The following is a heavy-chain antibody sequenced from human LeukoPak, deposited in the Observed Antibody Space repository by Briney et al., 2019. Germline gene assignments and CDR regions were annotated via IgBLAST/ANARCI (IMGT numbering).Heavy chain of an antibody. CDR2: ISRSGSTK. J-gene: IGHJ4*02. Sequence: GGSLRLSCAASGFTFSDYNMRWIRQAPGKGLEWVSSISRSGSTKYYADSVKGRFTISRDNAKNSLFLQMNSLRAEDTAVYYCARDYYGSGFGYWGQGTLVTVSS. CDR1: GFTFSDYN. V-gene: IGHV3-11*01. D-gene: IGHD3-10*01. CDR3: ARDYYGSGFGY.